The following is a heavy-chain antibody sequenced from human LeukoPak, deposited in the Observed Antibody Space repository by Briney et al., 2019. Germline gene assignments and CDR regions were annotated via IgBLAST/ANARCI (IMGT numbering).Heavy chain of an antibody. CDR1: GFTFSSYA. J-gene: IGHJ4*02. D-gene: IGHD1-26*01. CDR3: ARDSGSYYFDY. V-gene: IGHV3-30*01. CDR2: ISYDGSNK. Sequence: PGRSLRLSCAASGFTFSSYAMQWVRQAPGKGLEWVAVISYDGSNKYYADSVKGRFTISRDNSKNTLYLQMNSLRAEDTAVYYCARDSGSYYFDYWGQGTLVTVSS.